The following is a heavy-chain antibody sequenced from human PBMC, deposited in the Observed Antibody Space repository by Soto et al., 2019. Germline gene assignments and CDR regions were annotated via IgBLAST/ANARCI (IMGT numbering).Heavy chain of an antibody. D-gene: IGHD1-26*01. CDR3: ASKGLIVGAKSPQRGYYYYGMDV. V-gene: IGHV1-69*13. Sequence: ASVKVSCKASGGTFSSYAISWVRQAPGQGLEWMGGIIPIFGTANYAQKFQGRVTITADESTSTAYMELSSLRSEDTAVYYCASKGLIVGAKSPQRGYYYYGMDVWGQGTTVTVSS. J-gene: IGHJ6*02. CDR2: IIPIFGTA. CDR1: GGTFSSYA.